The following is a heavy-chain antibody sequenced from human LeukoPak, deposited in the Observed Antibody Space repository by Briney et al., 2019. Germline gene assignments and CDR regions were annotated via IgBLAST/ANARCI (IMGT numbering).Heavy chain of an antibody. V-gene: IGHV3-30*04. Sequence: PGGSLGLSCAASGFTFSSYAMHWVRQAPGKGLEWVAVISYDGSNKYYADSVKGRFTISRDNSKNTLYLQMNSLRAEDTAVYYCARGKTIAAAGTDYYYYGMDVWGQGTTVTVSS. J-gene: IGHJ6*02. CDR2: ISYDGSNK. CDR1: GFTFSSYA. CDR3: ARGKTIAAAGTDYYYYGMDV. D-gene: IGHD6-13*01.